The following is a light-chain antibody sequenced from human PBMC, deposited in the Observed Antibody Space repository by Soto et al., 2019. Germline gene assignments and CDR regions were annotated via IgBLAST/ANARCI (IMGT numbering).Light chain of an antibody. Sequence: QSALTQPASVSGSPGQSITISCTGTSSDIGAYNFVSWYQQHPGKAPQLMLYDVNIRPSGVSNRFSGSKSGNTAPLTISGLQAEDEAEYYCTSWTTSTTMIFGGGTKLTVL. J-gene: IGLJ2*01. CDR1: SSDIGAYNF. V-gene: IGLV2-14*03. CDR3: TSWTTSTTMI. CDR2: DVN.